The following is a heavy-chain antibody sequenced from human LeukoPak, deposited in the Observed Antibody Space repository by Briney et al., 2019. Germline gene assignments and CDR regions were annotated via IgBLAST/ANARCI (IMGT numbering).Heavy chain of an antibody. D-gene: IGHD1-1*01. Sequence: GGSLRLSCAASGFTFTSHGMHWVRQAPGKGLEWVAFIRSDGTNKYYADSVKGRFTISRDISKNTLYQQMNSLRAEDTAVYYCAKGGERGTFYFDYWGQGTLVTVSS. CDR1: GFTFTSHG. V-gene: IGHV3-30*02. CDR2: IRSDGTNK. J-gene: IGHJ4*02. CDR3: AKGGERGTFYFDY.